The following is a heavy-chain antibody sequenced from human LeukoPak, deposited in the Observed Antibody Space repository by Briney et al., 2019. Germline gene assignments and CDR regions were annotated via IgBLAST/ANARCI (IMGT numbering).Heavy chain of an antibody. V-gene: IGHV3-48*02. Sequence: GGSLRLSCAASGFTFSSYSMNWVRPAPGKGLEWVSYISSSSSTIYYADSVKGRFTISRDNAKNSLYLQMNSLRDEDTAVYYRARGDNYDFWSGYYTALGAFDIWGQGTMVTVSS. CDR2: ISSSSSTI. CDR3: ARGDNYDFWSGYYTALGAFDI. J-gene: IGHJ3*02. CDR1: GFTFSSYS. D-gene: IGHD3-3*01.